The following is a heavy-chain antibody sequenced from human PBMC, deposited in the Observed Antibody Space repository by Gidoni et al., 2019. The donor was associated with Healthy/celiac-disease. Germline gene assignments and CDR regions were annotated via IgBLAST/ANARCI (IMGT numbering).Heavy chain of an antibody. CDR2: IIPICGTA. CDR1: GCTFTSSA. D-gene: IGHD2-2*01. V-gene: IGHV1-69*01. CDR3: AREGYCSRTSCEIGGAYYDYGMDV. Sequence: QVPLVQSAAEVLHPVSSVKVSCKASGCTFTSSAFRWVRQSPGQGLEWMGGIIPICGTANYAQKFQGRVTITADESTSTAYMELSSLRSEDTAVYYCAREGYCSRTSCEIGGAYYDYGMDVWGQGTTVTVSS. J-gene: IGHJ6*02.